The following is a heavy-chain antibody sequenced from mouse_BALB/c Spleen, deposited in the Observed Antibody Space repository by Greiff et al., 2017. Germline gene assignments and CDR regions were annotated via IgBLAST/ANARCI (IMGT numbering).Heavy chain of an antibody. CDR1: GFSLTSYG. D-gene: IGHD1-1*02. Sequence: VQLVESGPGLVAPSQSLSITCTVSGFSLTSYGVHWVRQPPGKGLEWLGVIWAGGSTNYNSALMSRLSISKDNSKSQVFLKMNSLQTDDTAMYYCARGGKGAWLAYWGKGTLVTVSA. J-gene: IGHJ3*01. V-gene: IGHV2-9*02. CDR2: IWAGGST. CDR3: ARGGKGAWLAY.